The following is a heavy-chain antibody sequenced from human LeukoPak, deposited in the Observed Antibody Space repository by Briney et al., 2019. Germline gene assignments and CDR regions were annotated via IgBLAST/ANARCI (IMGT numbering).Heavy chain of an antibody. CDR1: GFTFSSYW. CDR2: IKQDGSEK. V-gene: IGHV3-7*01. J-gene: IGHJ6*02. D-gene: IGHD3-22*01. Sequence: GGSLRLSCAASGFTFSSYWMSWVRQAPGKGLEWVANIKQDGSEKYYVDSVKGQFTISRDNAKNSLYLQMNSLRAEDTAVYYCARDTHYYDSSGYYHPRHENYGMDVWGQGTTVTVSS. CDR3: ARDTHYYDSSGYYHPRHENYGMDV.